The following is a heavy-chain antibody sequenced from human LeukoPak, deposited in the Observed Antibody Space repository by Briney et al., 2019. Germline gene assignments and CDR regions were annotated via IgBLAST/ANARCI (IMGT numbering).Heavy chain of an antibody. CDR2: IIPTFGSA. CDR1: GCTFSNYA. CDR3: AQVGRDGYNSHPG. V-gene: IGHV1-69*13. D-gene: IGHD5-24*01. J-gene: IGHJ4*02. Sequence: SVMVSFKASGCTFSNYAISWVRQAPGQGLEWMGGIIPTFGSAKYAQKFQGRVTITADESTRTGYMELSSLRSEDTAVYYCAQVGRDGYNSHPGWGQGTLVTVSS.